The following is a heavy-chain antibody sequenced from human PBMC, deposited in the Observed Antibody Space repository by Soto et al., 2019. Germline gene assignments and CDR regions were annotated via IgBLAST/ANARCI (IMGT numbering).Heavy chain of an antibody. CDR2: IRYSGTT. D-gene: IGHD6-13*01. J-gene: IGHJ5*02. CDR1: GGSISSSRCH. CDR3: ARHQSHSSSYVDP. V-gene: IGHV4-39*01. Sequence: SETLSLTCTVSGGSISSSRCHWGWIRQPPGKGLEWIASIRYSGTTFYNPSLKSRVTLSVDTSKNQFALKLSSVTAAETAVYYCARHQSHSSSYVDPWGQGTLVTVS.